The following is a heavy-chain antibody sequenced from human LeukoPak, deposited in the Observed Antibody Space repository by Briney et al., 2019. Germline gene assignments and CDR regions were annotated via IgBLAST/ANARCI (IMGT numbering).Heavy chain of an antibody. CDR3: ARGLVVVTMTSSIMDV. J-gene: IGHJ6*02. Sequence: SETLSLTCVVNGGSFTDYYWTWIRQAPGNGLEWVGDIDHRGSINYNPSLKSRVTISVDTSKNQFSLRLSSVTAADTAVYYCARGLVVVTMTSSIMDVWGQGTTVTVSS. D-gene: IGHD3-22*01. V-gene: IGHV4-34*01. CDR1: GGSFTDYY. CDR2: IDHRGSI.